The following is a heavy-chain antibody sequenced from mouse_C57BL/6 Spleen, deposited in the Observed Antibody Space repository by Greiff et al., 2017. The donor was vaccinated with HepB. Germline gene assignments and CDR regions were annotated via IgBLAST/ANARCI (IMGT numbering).Heavy chain of an antibody. CDR2: INPNNGGT. J-gene: IGHJ1*03. V-gene: IGHV1-22*01. Sequence: VQLQQSGPELVKPGASVKMSCKASGYTFTDYNMHWVKQSHGKSLEWIGYINPNNGGTSYNQKFKGKATLTVNKSSSTAYMELRSLTSEDSAVYYCARVIYYYGSSFWYFDVWGTGTTVTVSS. D-gene: IGHD1-1*01. CDR1: GYTFTDYN. CDR3: ARVIYYYGSSFWYFDV.